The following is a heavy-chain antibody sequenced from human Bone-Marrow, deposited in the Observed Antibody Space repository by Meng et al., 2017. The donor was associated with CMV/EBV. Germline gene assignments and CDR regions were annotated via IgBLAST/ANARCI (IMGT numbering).Heavy chain of an antibody. CDR2: IYSGGST. D-gene: IGHD3-3*01. Sequence: GESLKISCAASGFTVSSNYMSWVRQAPGKGLEWVSVIYSGGSTYYADSVKGRFTISGDNSKNTLYLQMNSLRAEDTAVYYGARESAHLRAFDSWGQGTMVTVSS. V-gene: IGHV3-53*01. J-gene: IGHJ3*02. CDR1: GFTVSSNY. CDR3: ARESAHLRAFDS.